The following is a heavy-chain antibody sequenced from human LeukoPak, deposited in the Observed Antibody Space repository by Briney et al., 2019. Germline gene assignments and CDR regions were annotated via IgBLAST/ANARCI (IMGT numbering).Heavy chain of an antibody. V-gene: IGHV3-23*01. D-gene: IGHD2-2*01. J-gene: IGHJ5*02. Sequence: GGSLRLSCAASGFTFSSYAMSWIRQAPGKGLEWVSAISGSGGSTYYADSVKGRFTISRDNSKNTLYLQMNSLRAEDTAVYYCAKDSHCSSTSCYGHNWFDPWGQGTLVTVSS. CDR2: ISGSGGST. CDR3: AKDSHCSSTSCYGHNWFDP. CDR1: GFTFSSYA.